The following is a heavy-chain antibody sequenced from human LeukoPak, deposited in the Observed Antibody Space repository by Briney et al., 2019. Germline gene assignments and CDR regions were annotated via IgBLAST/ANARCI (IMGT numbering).Heavy chain of an antibody. CDR2: INHSGST. D-gene: IGHD3-22*01. CDR1: GESFSAYY. CDR3: ARSSSGPAY. J-gene: IGHJ4*02. V-gene: IGHV4-34*01. Sequence: PSETLSLTCAVYGESFSAYYWSWIRQPPGKGLEWIGEINHSGSTNYNPSLKGRVTISIATSENQFSLKLSSVTAADTAVYYCARSSSGPAYWGQGTLVTVSS.